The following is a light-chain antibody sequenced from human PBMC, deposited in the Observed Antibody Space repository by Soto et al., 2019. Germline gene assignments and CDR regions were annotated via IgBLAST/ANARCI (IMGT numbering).Light chain of an antibody. CDR1: QSVSSY. V-gene: IGKV3-11*01. Sequence: EIVLTQSPATLSLSPGERATLSCRASQSVSSYLAWYQQKPGQAPRLLIYDASNRATGIPAGFSGSGSGTDFTLTISSLETEDFAVYYCQQRSNWPLTFGGGTKVHIK. J-gene: IGKJ4*01. CDR3: QQRSNWPLT. CDR2: DAS.